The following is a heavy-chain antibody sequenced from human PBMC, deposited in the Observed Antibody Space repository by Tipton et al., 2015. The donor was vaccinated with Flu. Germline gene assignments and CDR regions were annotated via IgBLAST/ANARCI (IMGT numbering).Heavy chain of an antibody. V-gene: IGHV4-59*02. CDR2: IYYSGST. CDR3: ATEYRGGGNRYYFDY. D-gene: IGHD4-23*01. CDR1: GGSVTSSY. Sequence: TLSLTCTVSGGSVTSSYWSWIRQPPGKGLEWIGYIYYSGSTNYNPSLKSRVTISVDTSKNQFSLKLSSVTAADTAVYYCATEYRGGGNRYYFDYWGQGTLVTVSS. J-gene: IGHJ4*02.